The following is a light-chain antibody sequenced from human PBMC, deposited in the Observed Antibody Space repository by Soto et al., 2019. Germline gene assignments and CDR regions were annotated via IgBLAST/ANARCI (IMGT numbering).Light chain of an antibody. Sequence: DIQLTQSPSSVSASVGDRVTLTCRASQGISNWLAWYQQKPGKAPKLLISAASTLQGGVPSRFSGSFSGTDFTLTITSLQAEDFATYFRQQAYSLPVTFGQGTKLEIK. V-gene: IGKV1-12*01. J-gene: IGKJ2*01. CDR2: AAS. CDR1: QGISNW. CDR3: QQAYSLPVT.